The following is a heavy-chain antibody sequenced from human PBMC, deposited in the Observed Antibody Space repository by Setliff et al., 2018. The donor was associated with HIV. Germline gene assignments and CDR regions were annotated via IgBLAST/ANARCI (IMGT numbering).Heavy chain of an antibody. Sequence: SETLSLTCAVYSGSFTGYYWTWIRQPPGKGLEWIGEINRFGITNYNPSLKSRLTLSVDTSKNQFSLNVNSVTAADTAVYYCARGGYCNSDNCDRGRNFDYWGQGMLVTVSS. V-gene: IGHV4-34*01. J-gene: IGHJ4*02. CDR2: INRFGIT. CDR1: SGSFTGYY. CDR3: ARGGYCNSDNCDRGRNFDY. D-gene: IGHD2-15*01.